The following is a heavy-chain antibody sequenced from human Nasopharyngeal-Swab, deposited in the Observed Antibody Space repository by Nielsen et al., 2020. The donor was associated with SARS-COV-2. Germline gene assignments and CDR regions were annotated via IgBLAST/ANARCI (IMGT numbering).Heavy chain of an antibody. CDR1: GFTFTSSA. CDR3: AAARGVWYGDYVLDY. CDR2: IVVGSGNT. Sequence: SVKVSCKASGFTFTSSAVQWVRQARGQRLEWIGWIVVGSGNTNYAQKFQGRVTITRDMSTSTAYMELSSLRSEDTAVYYCAAARGVWYGDYVLDYWGQGTLVTVSS. V-gene: IGHV1-58*01. J-gene: IGHJ4*02. D-gene: IGHD4-17*01.